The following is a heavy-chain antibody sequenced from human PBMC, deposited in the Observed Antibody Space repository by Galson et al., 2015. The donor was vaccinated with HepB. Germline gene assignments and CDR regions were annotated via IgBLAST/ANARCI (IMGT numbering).Heavy chain of an antibody. CDR1: GFSFSSYA. CDR2: ISYDGSNR. CDR3: GRGGLRAVAGTKGDS. V-gene: IGHV3-30-3*01. Sequence: SLRLSCAASGFSFSSYAMYWVRQAPGKGLEWVAIISYDGSNRYYPDSVKGRFTISRDSSKKTLYLQMNSLRAEDTAVYYCGRGGLRAVAGTKGDSWGQGTLVTVTS. J-gene: IGHJ4*02. D-gene: IGHD6-19*01.